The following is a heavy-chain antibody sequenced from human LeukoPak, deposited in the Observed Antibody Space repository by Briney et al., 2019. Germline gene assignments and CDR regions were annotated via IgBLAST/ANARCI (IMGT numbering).Heavy chain of an antibody. CDR3: ARVSGRGSYYAEVGPFDY. Sequence: SETLSLTCTVSGVSISSYYWSWIRQPPGKGLEWIGYIYYSRSTNYNPSLKSRVTISVDTSKNQFSLKLSSVTAADTAVYYCARVSGRGSYYAEVGPFDYWGQGTLVTVSS. CDR2: IYYSRST. D-gene: IGHD1-26*01. J-gene: IGHJ4*02. V-gene: IGHV4-59*01. CDR1: GVSISSYY.